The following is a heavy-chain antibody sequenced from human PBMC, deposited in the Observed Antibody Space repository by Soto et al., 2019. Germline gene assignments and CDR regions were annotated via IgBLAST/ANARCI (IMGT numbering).Heavy chain of an antibody. D-gene: IGHD4-17*01. CDR2: ISYDGSNK. J-gene: IGHJ6*02. Sequence: SLRLSCAASGFTFSSYAMHWVRQAPGKGLEWVAVISYDGSNKYYADSVKGRFTISRDNSKNTLYLQMNSLRAEDTAVYYCAREAGGDLMYYYGMDVWGQGTTVTVSS. CDR1: GFTFSSYA. CDR3: AREAGGDLMYYYGMDV. V-gene: IGHV3-30-3*01.